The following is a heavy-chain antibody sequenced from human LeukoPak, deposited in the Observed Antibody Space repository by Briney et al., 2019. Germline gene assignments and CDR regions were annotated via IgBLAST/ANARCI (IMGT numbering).Heavy chain of an antibody. Sequence: SETLSLTCTVSGGSISSGSHYWSWIRQPAGKGLEWIGRIYTSGSANYNPSLKSRVTISVDTSKNQFSLRLSSVTAADTAVYYCARVLLPAVTGAFDIWGQGTMVTVSS. CDR1: GGSISSGSHY. CDR2: IYTSGSA. D-gene: IGHD2-2*01. V-gene: IGHV4-61*02. J-gene: IGHJ3*02. CDR3: ARVLLPAVTGAFDI.